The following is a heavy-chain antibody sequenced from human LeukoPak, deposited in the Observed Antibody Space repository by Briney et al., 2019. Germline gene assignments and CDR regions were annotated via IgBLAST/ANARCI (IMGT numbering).Heavy chain of an antibody. Sequence: GGSLRLSCAASGFTFNNYWMHWVRQAPGKGLVWVSRIKSDGQITTYADSVKGRFTTSRDNAKNTFYLQMNSLRAEDMAIYYCARGRYSSTTYYFDSWGQGTLVTVPS. CDR1: GFTFNNYW. CDR2: IKSDGQIT. V-gene: IGHV3-74*01. J-gene: IGHJ4*02. D-gene: IGHD6-13*01. CDR3: ARGRYSSTTYYFDS.